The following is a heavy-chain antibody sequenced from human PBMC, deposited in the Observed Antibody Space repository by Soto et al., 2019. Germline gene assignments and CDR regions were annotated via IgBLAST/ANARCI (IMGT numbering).Heavy chain of an antibody. J-gene: IGHJ4*02. CDR3: ARHRYSYGVYYFDY. CDR1: GGSISNYY. V-gene: IGHV4-59*08. D-gene: IGHD5-18*01. CDR2: IYYSGNT. Sequence: QVQLQESGPGLVKPSETLSLTCTVAGGSISNYYWSWIRQPPGKGLEWIGYIYYSGNTNYNPSLKSRVTISVDTSKNQFSLKLSSVTAADTAVYYCARHRYSYGVYYFDYWGQGTLATVSS.